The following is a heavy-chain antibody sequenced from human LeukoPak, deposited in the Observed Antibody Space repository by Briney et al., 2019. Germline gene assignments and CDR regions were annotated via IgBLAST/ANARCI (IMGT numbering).Heavy chain of an antibody. CDR2: TSGSGGST. CDR1: GFTFGAYW. CDR3: AKNGGSQCYSHLDS. Sequence: GSLKLSCAASGFTFGAYWMNWVRPAPGKGLEWVSGTSGSGGSTYYAGSVKGRFTTSRDNSKNTLYLQMNSLRVEDTAVYYCAKNGGSQCYSHLDSWGQGTLVTVSS. V-gene: IGHV3-23*01. J-gene: IGHJ4*02. D-gene: IGHD2-15*01.